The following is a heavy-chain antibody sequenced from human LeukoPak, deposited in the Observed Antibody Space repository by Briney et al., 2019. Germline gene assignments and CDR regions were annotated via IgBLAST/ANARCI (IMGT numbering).Heavy chain of an antibody. CDR2: IIPIFGTA. J-gene: IGHJ5*02. D-gene: IGHD4-11*01. Sequence: SVKVSCKASGGTFSSYAISWVRQAPGQGLEWMGGIIPIFGTANYAQKFQGRVTITADESTSTAYMELSSLRSEDTAVYYCARNDYSNYDWFDPWGQGTLVTVSS. V-gene: IGHV1-69*13. CDR1: GGTFSSYA. CDR3: ARNDYSNYDWFDP.